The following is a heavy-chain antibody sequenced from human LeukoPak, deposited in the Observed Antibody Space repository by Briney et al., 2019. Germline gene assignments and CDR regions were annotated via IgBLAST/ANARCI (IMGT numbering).Heavy chain of an antibody. CDR3: ARKRPNYFDY. CDR2: IKQDGSKK. CDR1: GFPFSSYW. Sequence: GGSLRLSCVASGFPFSSYWMTWVRQAPGKGLEWVANIKQDGSKKSYVDSVKGRFTISRDNAENSLYLQMNSLRAEDTALYYCARKRPNYFDYWGQGTLVTVSS. J-gene: IGHJ4*02. V-gene: IGHV3-7*01.